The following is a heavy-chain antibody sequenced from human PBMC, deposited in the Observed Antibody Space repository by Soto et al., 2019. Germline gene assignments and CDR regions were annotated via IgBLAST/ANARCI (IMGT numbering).Heavy chain of an antibody. Sequence: GGSVKVSCKASGYTFTSYAMNWVRQAPGQRLEWMGWINAGNGNTKYSQKFQGRVTITRDTSASTAYMELSSLRSEDTAVYYCARDPGYSYAKTWCQGTLVTVSS. V-gene: IGHV1-3*01. CDR2: INAGNGNT. J-gene: IGHJ5*02. CDR1: GYTFTSYA. D-gene: IGHD5-18*01. CDR3: ARDPGYSYAKT.